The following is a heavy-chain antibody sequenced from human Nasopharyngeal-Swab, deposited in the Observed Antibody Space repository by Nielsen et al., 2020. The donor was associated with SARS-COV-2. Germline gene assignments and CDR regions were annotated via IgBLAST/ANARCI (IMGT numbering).Heavy chain of an antibody. CDR1: GYSFTSYW. D-gene: IGHD1-7*01. CDR3: ARQTWNYESGFYYYYGMDV. Sequence: GESLKISCKGSGYSFTSYWIGWVRQMPGKGLEWMGIIYPGDSDTRYSPSFQGQVTISADKSISTAYLQWSSLKDSDTAMYYCARQTWNYESGFYYYYGMDVWGQGTTVTVSS. J-gene: IGHJ6*02. CDR2: IYPGDSDT. V-gene: IGHV5-51*01.